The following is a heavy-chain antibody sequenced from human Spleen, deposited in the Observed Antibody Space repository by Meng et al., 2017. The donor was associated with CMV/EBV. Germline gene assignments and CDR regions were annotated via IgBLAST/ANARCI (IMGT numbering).Heavy chain of an antibody. Sequence: ESLKISCTVSGGSISSSSYYWGWIRQPPGKGLEWIGSIYYSGSTYYNPSLKSRVTISVDTSKNQFSLKLSSVTAADTAVYYCARNHCSSTSCYMVEGAFDIWGQGTMVTVSS. CDR2: IYYSGST. D-gene: IGHD2-2*02. V-gene: IGHV4-39*07. CDR3: ARNHCSSTSCYMVEGAFDI. J-gene: IGHJ3*02. CDR1: GGSISSSSYY.